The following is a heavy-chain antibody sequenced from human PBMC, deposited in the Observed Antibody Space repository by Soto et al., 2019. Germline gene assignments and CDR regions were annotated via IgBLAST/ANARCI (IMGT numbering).Heavy chain of an antibody. J-gene: IGHJ6*03. CDR3: AREGVDIGVPTTMDV. CDR2: ISSSSSYI. V-gene: IGHV3-21*01. CDR1: GFTFSSYS. D-gene: IGHD2-15*01. Sequence: EVQLVESGGGLVKPGGSLRLSCAASGFTFSSYSMNWVRQAPGKGLEWVSSISSSSSYIYYADSVKGRFTISIDNAKNSLYLQMNSLRAEDTAVYYCAREGVDIGVPTTMDVWGKGTTVTVSS.